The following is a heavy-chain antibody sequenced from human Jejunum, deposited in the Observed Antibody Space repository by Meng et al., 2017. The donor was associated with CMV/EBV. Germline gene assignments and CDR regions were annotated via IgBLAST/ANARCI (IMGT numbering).Heavy chain of an antibody. CDR2: INPNTGGT. V-gene: IGHV1-2*06. CDR1: GYKFSDYY. Sequence: QVQLVQSGAEAKEPGASVKVSCKASGYKFSDYYIHWVRQAPGQGLEWMGRINPNTGGTNLEQRFQGRVSMIRDASITTAFMELSRLRYDDTAVYYCARDFVRGQTYWGQGTLVTVSS. J-gene: IGHJ4*02. D-gene: IGHD2-8*01. CDR3: ARDFVRGQTY.